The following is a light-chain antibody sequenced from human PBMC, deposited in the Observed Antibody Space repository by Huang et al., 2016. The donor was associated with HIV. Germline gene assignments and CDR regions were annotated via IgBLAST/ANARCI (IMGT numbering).Light chain of an antibody. CDR1: QSVYNRY. J-gene: IGKJ1*01. V-gene: IGKV3-20*01. CDR3: QHYGTSRA. CDR2: GAS. Sequence: EIVLTQSPGTLSLSPGERATLSCRASQSVYNRYLAWYQQKPGQAPRLLLYGASSRAIGIPDRVSGSGSGTDFTLTISRLEPEDFAVYFCQHYGTSRAFGQGTKVEIK.